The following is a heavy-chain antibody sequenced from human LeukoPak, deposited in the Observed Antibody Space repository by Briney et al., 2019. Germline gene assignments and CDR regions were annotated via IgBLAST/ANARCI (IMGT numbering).Heavy chain of an antibody. CDR1: GFTVSSNY. Sequence: TGGSLRLSCAASGFTVSSNYMSWVRQAPGKGLEWVSVIYSGGSTCYADSVKGRFTISRDNSKNTLYLQMNSLRAEDTAVYYCARGLHIAVAGLYYYYGMDVWGQGTTVTVSS. CDR2: IYSGGST. V-gene: IGHV3-66*02. J-gene: IGHJ6*02. D-gene: IGHD6-19*01. CDR3: ARGLHIAVAGLYYYYGMDV.